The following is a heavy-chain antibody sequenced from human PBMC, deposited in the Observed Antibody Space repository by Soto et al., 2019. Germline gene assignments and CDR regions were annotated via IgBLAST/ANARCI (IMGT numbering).Heavy chain of an antibody. D-gene: IGHD6-19*01. CDR2: LNPNSGDT. CDR1: GYTFSSYD. CDR3: ATSGGGWYLY. J-gene: IGHJ4*02. Sequence: QVQLVQSGAEVKKPGASVKVSCKASGYTFSSYDINWVRQATGQGLEWMGWLNPNSGDTGYAQKFQGRVTLTRNTSINTADIALSSLTSDDTAVYYCATSGGGWYLYWGQGTLVTVSS. V-gene: IGHV1-8*01.